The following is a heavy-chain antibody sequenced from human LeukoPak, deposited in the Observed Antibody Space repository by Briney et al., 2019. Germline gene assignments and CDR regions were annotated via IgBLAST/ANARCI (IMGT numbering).Heavy chain of an antibody. J-gene: IGHJ4*02. CDR3: ARGQWLVPRFDY. Sequence: SVKVSCKASGGTFSSYAISWVRQAPGQGLEWMGRIIPILGIANYAQKFQGRVTITADKSTSTAYMELSSLRSEDTAVYYCARGQWLVPRFDYWGQGTLVTVSS. CDR1: GGTFSSYA. CDR2: IIPILGIA. V-gene: IGHV1-69*04. D-gene: IGHD6-19*01.